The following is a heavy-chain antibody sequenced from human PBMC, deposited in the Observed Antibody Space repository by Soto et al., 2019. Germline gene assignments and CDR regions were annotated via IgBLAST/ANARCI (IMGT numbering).Heavy chain of an antibody. Sequence: EVQLVKSGGNLARPGESLRLSCAASGFKFDDYAFHWVRLAPGKGPEWVSGINWNGAYSGYADSVKGRFTISRDNAGNSVYLQMDTLRPEDTALYYCARVHSSGWYVEPYDAWGQGTMVTVSS. CDR2: INWNGAYS. CDR3: ARVHSSGWYVEPYDA. J-gene: IGHJ3*01. D-gene: IGHD3-22*01. CDR1: GFKFDDYA. V-gene: IGHV3-9*01.